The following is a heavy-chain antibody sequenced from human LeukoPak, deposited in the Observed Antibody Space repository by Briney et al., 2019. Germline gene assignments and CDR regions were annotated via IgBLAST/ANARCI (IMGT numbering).Heavy chain of an antibody. V-gene: IGHV3-23*01. CDR2: ISGSGGST. D-gene: IGHD3-9*01. CDR3: AKWGKYYDILTGYYTSYYYYYMDV. CDR1: GFSFSSYG. Sequence: GGSLRPSCAASGFSFSSYGMNWVRQAPGKGLEWVSGISGSGGSTYYADSVKGRFTISRDNSKNTLYLQMNSLRAEDTAVYYCAKWGKYYDILTGYYTSYYYYYMDVWGKGTTVTISS. J-gene: IGHJ6*03.